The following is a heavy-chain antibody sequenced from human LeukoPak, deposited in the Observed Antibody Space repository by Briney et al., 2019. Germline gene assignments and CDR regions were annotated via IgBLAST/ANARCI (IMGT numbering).Heavy chain of an antibody. CDR2: IYPGDSDT. D-gene: IGHD3-16*02. Sequence: GEPLNFSCKGSEYSFTSYWFGWVRKMHGKGLEWMRIIYPGDSDTELSPSFQGQVTISADKSITTAYLQWSCLKSSDTAMYYCARWVTFGEVIVATDYWGQGTLVTVSS. J-gene: IGHJ4*02. CDR3: ARWVTFGEVIVATDY. V-gene: IGHV5-51*01. CDR1: EYSFTSYW.